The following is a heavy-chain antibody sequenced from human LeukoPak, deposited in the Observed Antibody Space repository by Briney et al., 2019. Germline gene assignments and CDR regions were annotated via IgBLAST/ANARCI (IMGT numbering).Heavy chain of an antibody. CDR2: ISGSGGST. CDR1: GFTFSSYA. Sequence: PGGSLRLSCAASGFTFSSYAMSWVRQAPGKGLEWVSAISGSGGSTYYADSVKGRFTISRDNSKNTLYLQMNGLRAEDTAVYYCATTADYYYDSSTDFDYWGQGTLVTVSS. V-gene: IGHV3-23*01. D-gene: IGHD3-22*01. J-gene: IGHJ4*02. CDR3: ATTADYYYDSSTDFDY.